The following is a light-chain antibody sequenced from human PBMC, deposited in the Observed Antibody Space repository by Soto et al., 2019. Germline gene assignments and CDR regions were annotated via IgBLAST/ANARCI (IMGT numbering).Light chain of an antibody. CDR3: QQRSNWPPYT. CDR2: DAS. J-gene: IGKJ2*01. CDR1: QSVNSN. V-gene: IGKV3-11*01. Sequence: EIVLTQSPATLSLSPGERATLSCRASQSVNSNLAWYQQKPGQAPRLLIFDASNRATGIPARFSGSGSGTDFTFTISSLEPEDFAVYYCQQRSNWPPYTFGQGTKLEIK.